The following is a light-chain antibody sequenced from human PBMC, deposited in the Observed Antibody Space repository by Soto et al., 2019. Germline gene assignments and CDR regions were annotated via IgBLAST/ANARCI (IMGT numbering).Light chain of an antibody. CDR3: QQSYSTLPLT. Sequence: DIPMTQSPSSLSASVGDRVTITCRASQSISSYLNWYQQKPGKAPKHLIYAASSLQSGVPSRFSGRGSGTDFTLTISSLQPEDFATYYCQQSYSTLPLTFGGGTKVEIK. CDR2: AAS. V-gene: IGKV1-39*01. J-gene: IGKJ4*01. CDR1: QSISSY.